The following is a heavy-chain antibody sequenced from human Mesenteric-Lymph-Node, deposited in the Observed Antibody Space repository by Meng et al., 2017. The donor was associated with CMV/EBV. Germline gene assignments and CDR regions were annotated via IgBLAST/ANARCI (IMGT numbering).Heavy chain of an antibody. CDR2: INPNSGGT. D-gene: IGHD1-26*01. Sequence: ASVKVSCKASGYTFTGYYMHWVRQAPGQGLEWMGWINPNSGGTTYAQKFQGRVTMTRDTSISTAYMELSRLRSDDTAVYYCAREYSGSYSDYFDYWGQGTLVTVSS. V-gene: IGHV1-2*02. J-gene: IGHJ4*02. CDR1: GYTFTGYY. CDR3: AREYSGSYSDYFDY.